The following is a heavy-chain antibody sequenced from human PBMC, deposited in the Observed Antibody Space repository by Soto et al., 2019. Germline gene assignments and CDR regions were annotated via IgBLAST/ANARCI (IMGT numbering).Heavy chain of an antibody. CDR1: GFTFSSYA. Sequence: GSLRLSCAASGFTFSSYAMHWVRQAPGKGLEWVAVISYDGSNKYYADSVKGRFTISRDNSKNTLYLQMNSLRAEDTAVYYCAGVFPDSSGWYDWWGQGTLVTVSS. V-gene: IGHV3-30-3*01. CDR3: AGVFPDSSGWYDW. CDR2: ISYDGSNK. D-gene: IGHD6-19*01. J-gene: IGHJ4*02.